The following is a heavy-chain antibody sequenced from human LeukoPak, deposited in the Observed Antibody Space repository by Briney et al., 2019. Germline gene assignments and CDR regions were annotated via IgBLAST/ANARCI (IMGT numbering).Heavy chain of an antibody. V-gene: IGHV3-21*01. CDR2: ISSSSSYI. D-gene: IGHD3-22*01. J-gene: IGHJ4*02. CDR3: ARNTYYDSSGYYLAFDY. CDR1: GFTYSSSR. Sequence: NPGGSLTHSRAASGFTYSSSRMIWVGQAPGKGLEWVSSISSSSSYIYYADSVKGRFTISRDNAKNSLYLQMNSLRAEDTAVYYCARNTYYDSSGYYLAFDYWGQGTLVTVSS.